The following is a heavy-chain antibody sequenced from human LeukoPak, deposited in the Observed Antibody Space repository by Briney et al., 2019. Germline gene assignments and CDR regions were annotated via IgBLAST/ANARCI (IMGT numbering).Heavy chain of an antibody. V-gene: IGHV3-30-3*01. CDR3: ARDLEGNIPVAGTASIDY. Sequence: HPGGSLRLSCAASGFTFSSYAMHWVRQAPGKGLEWVAVISYDGSNKYYADSVKGRFTISRDNSKNTLYLQMNSLRAEDTAVYYCARDLEGNIPVAGTASIDYWGQGTLVTVSS. D-gene: IGHD6-19*01. J-gene: IGHJ4*02. CDR1: GFTFSSYA. CDR2: ISYDGSNK.